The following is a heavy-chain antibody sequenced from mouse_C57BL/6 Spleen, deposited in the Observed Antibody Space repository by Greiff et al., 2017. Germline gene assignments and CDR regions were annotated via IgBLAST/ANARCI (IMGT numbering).Heavy chain of an antibody. D-gene: IGHD1-1*01. CDR2: IHPNSGST. Sequence: QVQLKESGAELVKPGASVKLSCKASGYTFTSYWMHWVKQRPGQGLEWIGMIHPNSGSTNYNEKFKSKATLTVDKSSSTAYMQLSSLTSEDSAVXYCARVTTVVDPWFAYWGQGTLVTVSA. CDR3: ARVTTVVDPWFAY. J-gene: IGHJ3*01. CDR1: GYTFTSYW. V-gene: IGHV1-64*01.